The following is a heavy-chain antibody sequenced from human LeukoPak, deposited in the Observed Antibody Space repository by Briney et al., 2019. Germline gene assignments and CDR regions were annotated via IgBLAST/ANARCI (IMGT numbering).Heavy chain of an antibody. CDR1: GGSISSYY. J-gene: IGHJ6*03. D-gene: IGHD5-18*01. Sequence: SETLSLTCTVSGGSISSYYWSWIRQPAGKGLEWIGRIYTSGSTNYNPSLKSRVTMSVDTSKNQFSLKLSSVTAADTAVYYCARGPPLDTAMAPYYYYMDVWGKGTTVTVSS. V-gene: IGHV4-4*07. CDR3: ARGPPLDTAMAPYYYYMDV. CDR2: IYTSGST.